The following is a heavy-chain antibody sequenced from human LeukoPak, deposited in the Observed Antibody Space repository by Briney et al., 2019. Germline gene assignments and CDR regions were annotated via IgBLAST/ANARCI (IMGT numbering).Heavy chain of an antibody. Sequence: PGRSLRLSCAASGFTFSSYAMHWVRQAPGKGLEWVAVISYDGSNKYYADSVKGRFTISRDNSKNTLYLQMNSLRAEDTAVYYCARGGFLEWLPTLWSGYMDVWGKGTTVTVSS. D-gene: IGHD3-3*01. CDR3: ARGGFLEWLPTLWSGYMDV. CDR2: ISYDGSNK. V-gene: IGHV3-30*01. CDR1: GFTFSSYA. J-gene: IGHJ6*03.